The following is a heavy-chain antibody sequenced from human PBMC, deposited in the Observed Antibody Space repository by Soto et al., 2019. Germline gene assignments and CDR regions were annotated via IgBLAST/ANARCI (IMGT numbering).Heavy chain of an antibody. CDR3: ARDLGYCNSSGCFRNWIDP. D-gene: IGHD2-15*01. CDR1: GYSFRTHG. V-gene: IGHV1-18*01. J-gene: IGHJ5*02. CDR2: ISTYDDKT. Sequence: QVQLVQSGAEVKTPGGSVKVSCRASGYSFRTHGISWVRQAPGQGLEWMGWISTYDDKTNFPQKFQGRITMTTDTSTSTAYMELRSLRSDDTAVYFCARDLGYCNSSGCFRNWIDPWGQGTLVTVSS.